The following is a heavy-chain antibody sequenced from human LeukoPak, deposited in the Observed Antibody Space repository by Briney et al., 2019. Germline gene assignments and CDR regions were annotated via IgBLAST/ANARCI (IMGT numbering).Heavy chain of an antibody. J-gene: IGHJ4*02. CDR1: GFTFGDYA. CDR3: TRSRWDLLPGDY. CDR2: IRSKAYGATT. V-gene: IGHV3-49*03. D-gene: IGHD1-26*01. Sequence: PGGSLRLSCSASGFTFGDYAMSWFRQAPGKGLEWVAFIRSKAYGATTEYAASVKGRFTISRDDSNSIAYLQMNSLKTEDTAVYYCTRSRWDLLPGDYWGQGNLVTVSS.